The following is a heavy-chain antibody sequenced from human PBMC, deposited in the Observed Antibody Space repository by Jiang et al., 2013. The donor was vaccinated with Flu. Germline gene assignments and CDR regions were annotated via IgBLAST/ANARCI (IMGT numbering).Heavy chain of an antibody. CDR2: TYYRSKWYN. CDR1: GDSVSSNSAA. D-gene: IGHD6-13*01. V-gene: IGHV6-1*01. Sequence: QTLSLTCAISGDSVSSNSAAWNWIRQSPSRGLEWLGRTYYRSKWYNDYAVSVKSRITINPDTSKNQFSLQLNSVTPEDTAVYYCARALKAGTAYELPFDYWGQGTLVTVSS. J-gene: IGHJ4*02. CDR3: ARALKAGTAYELPFDY.